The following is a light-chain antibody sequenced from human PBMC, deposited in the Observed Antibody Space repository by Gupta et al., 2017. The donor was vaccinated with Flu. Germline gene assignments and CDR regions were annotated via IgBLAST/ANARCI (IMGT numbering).Light chain of an antibody. Sequence: DIQMTQSPSSLSASLGDRVTITCQASQDISHHLNWYQQKPGKAPKVFIYDASNLETGVPSRFSGSGSGTHFTFTISSLQPEDIATYYCQHYDHFPVTFGQGTRLEIK. CDR3: QHYDHFPVT. J-gene: IGKJ5*01. CDR1: QDISHH. V-gene: IGKV1-33*01. CDR2: DAS.